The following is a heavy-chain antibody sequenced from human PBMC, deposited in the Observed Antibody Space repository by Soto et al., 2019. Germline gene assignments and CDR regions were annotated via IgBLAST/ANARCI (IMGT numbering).Heavy chain of an antibody. V-gene: IGHV5-51*01. CDR3: ARRPDYYASGPMDWYFDL. CDR2: IDPGDSDT. Sequence: ESLKISCQGSRYSFTSYWIGWVRQMPAKGVDWMRIIDPGDSDTRYSPSFQGKVTISADKSISTAFLQWSSLKASDTAMYYCARRPDYYASGPMDWYFDLWGRGTLVTVSS. CDR1: RYSFTSYW. D-gene: IGHD3-10*01. J-gene: IGHJ2*01.